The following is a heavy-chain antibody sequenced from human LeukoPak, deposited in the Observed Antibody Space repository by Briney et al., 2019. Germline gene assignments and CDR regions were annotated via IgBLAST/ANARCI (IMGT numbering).Heavy chain of an antibody. CDR1: GFTVNSNY. CDR2: LYNTGNT. V-gene: IGHV3-53*01. J-gene: IGHJ4*02. D-gene: IGHD6-13*01. CDR3: ARLTPAAGRLYFVD. Sequence: GGSLRLSCAASGFTVNSNYLSWVRQAPGKGPEWVSTLYNTGNTYYANSVKGRFSISRDNSKNTLFLQMNSLRAEDTAVYYCARLTPAAGRLYFVDWGPGTLVTVSS.